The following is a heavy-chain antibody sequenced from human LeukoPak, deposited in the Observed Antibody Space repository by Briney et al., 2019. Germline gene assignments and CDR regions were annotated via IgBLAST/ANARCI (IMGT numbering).Heavy chain of an antibody. V-gene: IGHV4-39*01. CDR3: ARHYYGSGSYYYYYYMDV. Sequence: SETLSLTCTVSGGSISSSSYYWGWLRQPPGKGLEWIGSIYYSGSTYYNPSLKSRVTISVDTSKNQFSLKLSSVTAADTAVYYCARHYYGSGSYYYYYYMDVWGKGTTVTISS. J-gene: IGHJ6*03. CDR2: IYYSGST. D-gene: IGHD3-10*01. CDR1: GGSISSSSYY.